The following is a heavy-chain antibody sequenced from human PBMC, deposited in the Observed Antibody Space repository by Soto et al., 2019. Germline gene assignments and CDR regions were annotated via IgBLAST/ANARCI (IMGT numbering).Heavy chain of an antibody. CDR2: IYHSGST. V-gene: IGHV4-30-2*01. CDR3: AREGRSGYYYYGMDV. J-gene: IGHJ6*02. CDR1: GGSISSGGYS. Sequence: PSETLSLTCAVSGGSISSGGYSWSWIRQPPGKGLEWIGYIYHSGSTYYNPSLKSRVTISVDRSKNQFSLKLSSVTAADTAVYYCAREGRSGYYYYGMDVWGQGTTVTVSS. D-gene: IGHD6-19*01.